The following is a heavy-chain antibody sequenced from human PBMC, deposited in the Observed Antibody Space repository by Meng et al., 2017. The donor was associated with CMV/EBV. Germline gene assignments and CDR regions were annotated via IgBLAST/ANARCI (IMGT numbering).Heavy chain of an antibody. J-gene: IGHJ5*02. CDR1: GFTFSSYS. Sequence: LTCAASGFTFSSYSMNWVRQAPGKGLEWVLSISSSSSYIYYADSVKGRFTISRDNAKNSLYLQMNSLRAEDTAVYYCAREGSGYYYPNWFDPWGQGTLVTVSS. V-gene: IGHV3-21*01. D-gene: IGHD3-22*01. CDR3: AREGSGYYYPNWFDP. CDR2: ISSSSSYI.